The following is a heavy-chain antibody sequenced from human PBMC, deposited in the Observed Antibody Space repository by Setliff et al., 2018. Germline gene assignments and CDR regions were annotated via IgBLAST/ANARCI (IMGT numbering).Heavy chain of an antibody. CDR3: ARGVYCSSTSCSPGLNWFDP. V-gene: IGHV4-34*01. J-gene: IGHJ5*02. D-gene: IGHD2-2*01. Sequence: SGTLSLTCAVYGGSFSGYYWSWIRQPPGKGLEWIGEINHSGSTNYNPSLKSRVTISVDTSKNQFSMKLRSVTAADTAVYYCARGVYCSSTSCSPGLNWFDPWGQGTLVTVSS. CDR1: GGSFSGYY. CDR2: INHSGST.